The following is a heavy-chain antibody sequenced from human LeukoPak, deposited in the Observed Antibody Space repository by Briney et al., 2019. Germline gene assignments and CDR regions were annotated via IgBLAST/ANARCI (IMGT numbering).Heavy chain of an antibody. D-gene: IGHD5-24*01. Sequence: ASVKVSCKASGYSFTSYYVHWVRQAPGQGLEWVGIINPRTGSTTYAQKVQGRVIVTRDTSTSTVYMELSSLRSEDTAVYYCASTLDGAFDIWGQGTMVTVSS. V-gene: IGHV1-46*01. CDR3: ASTLDGAFDI. CDR2: INPRTGST. CDR1: GYSFTSYY. J-gene: IGHJ3*02.